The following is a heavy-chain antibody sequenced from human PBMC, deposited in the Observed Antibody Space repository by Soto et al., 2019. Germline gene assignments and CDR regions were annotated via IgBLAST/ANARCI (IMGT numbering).Heavy chain of an antibody. CDR2: MYFGGSF. V-gene: IGHV4-59*02. D-gene: IGHD6-13*01. CDR3: ARAGGYSRTTPNPRAYDMDV. CDR1: GASVSTGY. J-gene: IGHJ6*02. Sequence: PSETLSLTCSVSGASVSTGYWSWIRQPPGKGLEWIGFMYFGGSFNYNPSLTSRVTISVETSKNQFSMKLTSVTAADTAVYYCARAGGYSRTTPNPRAYDMDVWGQGTTVTVSS.